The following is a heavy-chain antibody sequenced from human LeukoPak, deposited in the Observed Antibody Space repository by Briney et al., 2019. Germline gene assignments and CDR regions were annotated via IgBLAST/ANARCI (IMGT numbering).Heavy chain of an antibody. V-gene: IGHV1-2*02. CDR1: GYTFTGYY. CDR3: ARVVRNDYSSGYYT. CDR2: INPNSGGT. D-gene: IGHD3-22*01. Sequence: ASVKVSCKASGYTFTGYYMHWVRQAPGQGLEWMGWINPNSGGTNYAQKFQGRVTMTRDTSISTAYMELSRLRSDDTAVYYCARVVRNDYSSGYYTWGQGTLVTVSS. J-gene: IGHJ5*02.